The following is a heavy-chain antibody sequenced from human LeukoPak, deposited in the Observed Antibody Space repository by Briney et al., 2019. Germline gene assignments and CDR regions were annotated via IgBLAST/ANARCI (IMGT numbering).Heavy chain of an antibody. V-gene: IGHV3-7*01. J-gene: IGHJ1*01. Sequence: PGGSLRLSCEASGFSFSNYWMSWVRQAPGKGLEWVANIQQHGSETYYVDSVKGRFTISIDNAKNSLYLQMNSLRAEDTAVYYCATYSSSNGREFQYWGQGTLVTVSS. CDR1: GFSFSNYW. CDR2: IQQHGSET. D-gene: IGHD2-2*01. CDR3: ATYSSSNGREFQY.